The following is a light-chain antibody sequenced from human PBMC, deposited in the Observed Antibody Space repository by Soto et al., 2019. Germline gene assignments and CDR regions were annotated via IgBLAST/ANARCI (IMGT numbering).Light chain of an antibody. CDR1: ESVTDY. J-gene: IGKJ1*01. V-gene: IGKV3-11*01. CDR3: QQRSDWPWT. Sequence: EIVLTQSPATLSLSPGERGTLSCRASESVTDYLAWYQQKPGQAPTLLVYDVSSRATGIPARFSGGGSGTDFTLTNSNVEPEDFAVYYCQQRSDWPWTFGQGTKVEIK. CDR2: DVS.